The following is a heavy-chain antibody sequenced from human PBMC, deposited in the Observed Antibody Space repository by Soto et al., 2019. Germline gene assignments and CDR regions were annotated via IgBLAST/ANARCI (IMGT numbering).Heavy chain of an antibody. Sequence: VPLQESGPGLVKPSQTLSLTCAIYGDSVSSNSAAWNWIRLSPSRGLEWLARTYYRSRWYNDYAVSVRSRRAVDPGTSKNQFSLQLTSVTPEDPAVYFCAGTTSHQWYYMDVWGKGTAVSVSS. D-gene: IGHD1-7*01. CDR1: GDSVSSNSAA. V-gene: IGHV6-1*01. CDR2: TYYRSRWYN. J-gene: IGHJ6*03. CDR3: AGTTSHQWYYMDV.